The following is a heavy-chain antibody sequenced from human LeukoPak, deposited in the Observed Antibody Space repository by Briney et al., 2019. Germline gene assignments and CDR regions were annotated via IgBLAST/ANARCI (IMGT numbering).Heavy chain of an antibody. CDR2: IKTDGRST. CDR1: EFTFGDYW. J-gene: IGHJ4*02. D-gene: IGHD6-19*01. CDR3: ARGRIGGWTDY. V-gene: IGHV3-74*01. Sequence: GGSLKLSCAALEFTFGDYWMHWVGQPPGKELLWVSRIKTDGRSTNYADSVKGRFTISRDNAKNTLYLQMNSLRAEDTAVYYCARGRIGGWTDYWGQGTLVTVSS.